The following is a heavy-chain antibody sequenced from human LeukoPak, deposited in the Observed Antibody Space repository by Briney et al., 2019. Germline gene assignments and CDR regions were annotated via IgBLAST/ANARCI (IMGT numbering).Heavy chain of an antibody. D-gene: IGHD5-12*01. Sequence: GASVKDSCKASGYTFTSYGISWVRQAPGQGLEWMGWISAYNGNTNYAQKLQGRVTMTTDTSTSTAYMELRSLRSDDTAVYYCARTGSGYDLSFWFDPWGQGTLVTVSS. CDR3: ARTGSGYDLSFWFDP. CDR1: GYTFTSYG. CDR2: ISAYNGNT. J-gene: IGHJ5*02. V-gene: IGHV1-18*01.